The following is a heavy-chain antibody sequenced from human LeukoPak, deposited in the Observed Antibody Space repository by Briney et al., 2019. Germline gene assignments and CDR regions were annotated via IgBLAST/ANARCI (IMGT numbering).Heavy chain of an antibody. V-gene: IGHV3-21*01. J-gene: IGHJ4*02. CDR1: GFTFSSYS. CDR2: ISSTYAYI. Sequence: GGSLRLSCAASGFTFSSYSMSWVRQAPGKGLECVSSISSTYAYIYYVGSVKGRFTVSRDNAKNTLYLQMNSLSDEDTAVYYCVRDWFLALDYWGQGTLVTVSS. D-gene: IGHD3-10*01. CDR3: VRDWFLALDY.